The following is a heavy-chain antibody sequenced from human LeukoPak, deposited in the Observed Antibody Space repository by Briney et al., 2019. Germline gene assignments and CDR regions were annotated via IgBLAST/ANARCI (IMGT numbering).Heavy chain of an antibody. D-gene: IGHD3-22*01. CDR1: GGSFSGYY. Sequence: KPSETLSLTCAVSGGSFSGYYWSWIRQPPGKGLEWIGEINHSGSTNYNPSLKSRVTISVDTSKNQFSLKLSSVTAADTAVYYCARATLVYYDSSGYYQTWGQGTLVTVSS. CDR3: ARATLVYYDSSGYYQT. J-gene: IGHJ4*02. CDR2: INHSGST. V-gene: IGHV4-34*01.